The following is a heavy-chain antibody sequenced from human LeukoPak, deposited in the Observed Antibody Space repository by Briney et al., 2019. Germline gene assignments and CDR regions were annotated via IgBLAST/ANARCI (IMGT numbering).Heavy chain of an antibody. Sequence: AETLSLTCAVRDYSISIGYSWGWVRQPPGKGLAWIANFYLSGTTYYNPSLKSRVTISLGPSKNPFSLKLSSVTASDTAVYWCAKTDYGDYGAFNIWGQGTMVTVSS. J-gene: IGHJ3*02. D-gene: IGHD4-17*01. CDR1: DYSISIGYS. V-gene: IGHV4-38-2*01. CDR3: AKTDYGDYGAFNI. CDR2: FYLSGTT.